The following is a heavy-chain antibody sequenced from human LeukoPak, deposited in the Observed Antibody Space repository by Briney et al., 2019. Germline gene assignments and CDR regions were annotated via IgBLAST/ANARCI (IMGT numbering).Heavy chain of an antibody. CDR2: ISGSGGST. J-gene: IGHJ4*02. Sequence: GGSLRLSCAASGFTFSSYAMSWVRQAPGKGLEWVSAISGSGGSTYYADSVKGRFTISRDNSKNTLYLQMNSLRAEDTAVYYCARASNYYDSIKKYYFDYWGQGTLVTVSS. V-gene: IGHV3-23*01. CDR1: GFTFSSYA. D-gene: IGHD3-22*01. CDR3: ARASNYYDSIKKYYFDY.